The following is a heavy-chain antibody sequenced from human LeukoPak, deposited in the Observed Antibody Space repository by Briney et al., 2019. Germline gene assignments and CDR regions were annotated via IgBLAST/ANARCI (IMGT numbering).Heavy chain of an antibody. CDR1: GFTVSNNY. CDR2: ISGGGGST. D-gene: IGHD3-22*01. V-gene: IGHV3-23*01. Sequence: PGGSLRLSCAASGFTVSNNYMSWVRQAPGKGLEWVSAISGGGGSTHYADSVKGRFTISRDNSKNTLYLQMNSLRAEDTAVYYCAKDSACDSSGYAYWGQGTLVTVSS. CDR3: AKDSACDSSGYAY. J-gene: IGHJ4*02.